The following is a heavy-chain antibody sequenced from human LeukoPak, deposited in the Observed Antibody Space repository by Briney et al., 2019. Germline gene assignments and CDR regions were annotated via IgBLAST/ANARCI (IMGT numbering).Heavy chain of an antibody. J-gene: IGHJ3*02. V-gene: IGHV3-7*01. CDR1: GFTVSSNY. CDR2: IKQDGSEK. CDR3: ARGLPSYYDILTGWSAFDI. D-gene: IGHD3-9*01. Sequence: PGGSLRLSCAASGFTVSSNYMSWVRQAPGKGLEWVANIKQDGSEKYYVDSVKGRFTISRDNAKNSLYLQMNSLRAEDTAVYYCARGLPSYYDILTGWSAFDIWGQGTMVTVSS.